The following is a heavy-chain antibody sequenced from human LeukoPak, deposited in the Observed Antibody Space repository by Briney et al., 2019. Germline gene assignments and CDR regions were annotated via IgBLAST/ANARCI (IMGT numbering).Heavy chain of an antibody. CDR2: INHSGST. CDR3: ARPHKPFVLRYFDWSTSYYFDY. Sequence: SETLSLTCAVYGGSFSGYYWSWIRQPPGKGLEWIGEINHSGSTNYNPSLKRRVTISVDTSKNQFSLKLSSVTAADTAVYYCARPHKPFVLRYFDWSTSYYFDYWGQGTLVTVSS. V-gene: IGHV4-34*01. D-gene: IGHD3-9*01. CDR1: GGSFSGYY. J-gene: IGHJ4*02.